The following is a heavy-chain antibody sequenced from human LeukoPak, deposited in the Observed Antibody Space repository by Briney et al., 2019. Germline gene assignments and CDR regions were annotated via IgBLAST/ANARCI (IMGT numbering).Heavy chain of an antibody. D-gene: IGHD3-9*01. CDR2: MNPNSGNT. Sequence: ASVKVSCKASGYTFTSYDINWVRQATGQGLEWMGWMNPNSGNTGYAQKFQDRVTITRNTSISTAYMELNSLRSEDTAVYYCAREYYDILTGLYYFDYRGQGTLVTVSS. CDR1: GYTFTSYD. V-gene: IGHV1-8*03. CDR3: AREYYDILTGLYYFDY. J-gene: IGHJ4*02.